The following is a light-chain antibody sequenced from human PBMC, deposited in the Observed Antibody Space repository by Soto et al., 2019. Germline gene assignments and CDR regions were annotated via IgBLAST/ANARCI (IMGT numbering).Light chain of an antibody. CDR2: DAS. CDR3: QQYNDWPPWT. V-gene: IGKV1-5*01. Sequence: DIQMTQSPSTLSGSVGDRVTITCRASQTISSWLAWYQQKPGKAPKLLIYDASSLESGVPQRFSGSGSGTEFTLTISSLQTDDFAVYYCQQYNDWPPWTFGQGTKVDIK. CDR1: QTISSW. J-gene: IGKJ1*01.